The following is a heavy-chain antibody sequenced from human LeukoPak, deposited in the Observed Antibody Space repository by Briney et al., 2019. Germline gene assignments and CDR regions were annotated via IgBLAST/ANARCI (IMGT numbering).Heavy chain of an antibody. CDR1: GGSISSYY. CDR3: ARYIVSYPHDAFDI. J-gene: IGHJ3*02. CDR2: IYYSGST. V-gene: IGHV4-59*01. Sequence: SETLSLTCTVSGGSISSYYWSWIRQPPGKGLEWIGYIYYSGSTSYNPSLKSRVTISLDTSENQFSLKLSSVTAADTAFYYCARYIVSYPHDAFDIWGQGTMVTVSS. D-gene: IGHD2-15*01.